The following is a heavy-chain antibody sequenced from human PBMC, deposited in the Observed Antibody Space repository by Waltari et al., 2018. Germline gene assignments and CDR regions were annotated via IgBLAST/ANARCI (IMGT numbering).Heavy chain of an antibody. CDR1: GGSISSSSYY. V-gene: IGHV4-39*07. Sequence: QLQLQESGPGLVKPSETLSLTCTVSGGSISSSSYYWGWIRQPPGKGLEWIGSIYYSGSTYYRPTLMSRFTISVDPSKYQFSRKRSSGTSADTAVYSCARDLPPVGVVIAARAGDAVDIWGQGTMVTVSS. CDR3: ARDLPPVGVVIAARAGDAVDI. J-gene: IGHJ3*02. CDR2: IYYSGST. D-gene: IGHD2-21*01.